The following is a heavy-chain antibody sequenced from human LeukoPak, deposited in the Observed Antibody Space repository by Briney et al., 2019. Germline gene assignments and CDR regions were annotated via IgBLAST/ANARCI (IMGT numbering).Heavy chain of an antibody. J-gene: IGHJ6*02. CDR3: ARGRVAAAGGSTTSYYYYYYGMDV. D-gene: IGHD6-13*01. Sequence: SETLSLTCTVSGGSISSRDYYWGWFRQPPGKGLEWIGIIYYSGSTYYNPSLKSRVTVSVDISKNQFSLKLSSVTAADTAVYYCARGRVAAAGGSTTSYYYYYYGMDVWGQGTTVTVSS. V-gene: IGHV4-39*01. CDR1: GGSISSRDYY. CDR2: IYYSGST.